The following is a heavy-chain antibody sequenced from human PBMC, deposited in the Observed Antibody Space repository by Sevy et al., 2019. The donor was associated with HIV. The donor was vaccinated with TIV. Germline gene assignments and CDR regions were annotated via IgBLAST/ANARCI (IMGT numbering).Heavy chain of an antibody. CDR3: AAVAADRGYFNI. CDR2: IRNKAKSSTT. D-gene: IGHD6-19*01. J-gene: IGHJ2*01. V-gene: IGHV3-72*01. Sequence: GGSLRLSCAASGFIFGDLYMEWVRQAPGKGLKWIGRIRNKAKSSTTEYAASVKGRFPITRDDSKNSLYLQMNSLKTEDTARYYCAAVAADRGYFNIWGRGTLVTVSS. CDR1: GFIFGDLY.